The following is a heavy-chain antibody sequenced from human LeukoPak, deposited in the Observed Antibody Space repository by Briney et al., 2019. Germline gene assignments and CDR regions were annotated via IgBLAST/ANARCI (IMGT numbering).Heavy chain of an antibody. V-gene: IGHV4-59*08. CDR1: GGSISSYY. CDR3: ARHAIVGAINYYYYGMDV. D-gene: IGHD1-26*01. J-gene: IGHJ6*02. Sequence: SETLSLTCTVSGGSISSYYWSWIRQPPGKGLEWIGHIYYSGSTNYNPSLKSRVTISVDTSKNQFSLKLSSVTAADTAVYYCARHAIVGAINYYYYGMDVWGQGTTVTVSS. CDR2: IYYSGST.